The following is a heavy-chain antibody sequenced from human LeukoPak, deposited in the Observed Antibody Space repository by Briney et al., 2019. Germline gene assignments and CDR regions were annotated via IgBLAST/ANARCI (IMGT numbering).Heavy chain of an antibody. D-gene: IGHD4-17*01. CDR2: TSSGGSA. CDR3: ARQGGGDFVDS. Sequence: SETLSLTCLVSNGSITSTSYWAWIRQSPGKGLEWIGTTSSGGSAYYKTSLKSRVTISVDTSKTQLSLRLTSVTAADTAVYYCARQGGGDFVDSWGQGTLVSVS. CDR1: NGSITSTSY. V-gene: IGHV4-39*01. J-gene: IGHJ4*02.